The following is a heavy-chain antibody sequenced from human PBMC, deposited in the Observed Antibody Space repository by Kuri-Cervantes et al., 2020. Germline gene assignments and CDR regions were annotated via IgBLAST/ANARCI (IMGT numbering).Heavy chain of an antibody. CDR3: AKVSYGGSHGSGSH. D-gene: IGHD3-10*01. V-gene: IGHV3-48*02. Sequence: GGSLRLSCAASGFTFSPYPMNWVRQAPGKGLEWISYISSDSRTVYYEDSVKGRFTISRDNAKNSLYLHMDSLRDEDTAVYYCAKVSYGGSHGSGSHWGQGTLVTVSS. J-gene: IGHJ4*02. CDR2: ISSDSRTV. CDR1: GFTFSPYP.